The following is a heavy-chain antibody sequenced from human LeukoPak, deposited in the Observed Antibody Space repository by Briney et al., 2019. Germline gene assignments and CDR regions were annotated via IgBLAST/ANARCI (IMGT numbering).Heavy chain of an antibody. CDR1: GDSIRTSSYY. V-gene: IGHV4-39*01. D-gene: IGHD1-1*01. Sequence: PSETLSLTCTVSGDSIRTSSYYWGWIRQSPGKGLEWIGSIFYSGSTYYKPSLESRVTVSVDTSKNQFSPKLSSVTAADTAVYYCARHGNYYYYMDVWGKGTTVTVSS. CDR3: ARHGNYYYYMDV. CDR2: IFYSGST. J-gene: IGHJ6*03.